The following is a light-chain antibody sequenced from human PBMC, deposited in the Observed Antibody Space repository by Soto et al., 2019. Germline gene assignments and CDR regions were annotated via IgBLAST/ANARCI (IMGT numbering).Light chain of an antibody. J-gene: IGKJ1*01. CDR3: HSYDKWPPGA. CDR1: QSVSTN. CDR2: DAS. V-gene: IGKV3D-15*01. Sequence: VLAHSPGTLSLSPGERATLSCRASQSVSTNLAWYQQRPGEAPRLLIFDASARAVDIPGRFSGSGSGTEFTLTISSLQPEDFAVYFCHSYDKWPPGAFGQGTKVDIK.